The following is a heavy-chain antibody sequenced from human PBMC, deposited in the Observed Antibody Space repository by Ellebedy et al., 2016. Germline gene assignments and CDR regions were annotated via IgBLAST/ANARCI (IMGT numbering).Heavy chain of an antibody. V-gene: IGHV1-18*01. D-gene: IGHD3-3*01. CDR3: ARVYDFWSGYSYYAMDV. CDR2: ISAYNGNT. J-gene: IGHJ6*02. CDR1: GYTFTSYG. Sequence: ASVKVSXXASGYTFTSYGISWVRQAPGQGLEWMGWISAYNGNTNYAQKLQGRVTMTTDTSTSTAYMELRSLRSDDTAVYYCARVYDFWSGYSYYAMDVWGQGTTVTVPS.